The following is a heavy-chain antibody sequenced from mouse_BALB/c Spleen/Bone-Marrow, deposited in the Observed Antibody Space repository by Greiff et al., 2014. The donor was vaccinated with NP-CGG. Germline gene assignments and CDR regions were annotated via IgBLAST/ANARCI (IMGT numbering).Heavy chain of an antibody. CDR2: IWADGST. CDR3: ARITTATGAIDY. V-gene: IGHV2-9*02. J-gene: IGHJ4*01. CDR1: GFSLTNYG. Sequence: VQLQQSGPGLVAPSQSLSITCNVSGFSLTNYGVHWVRQPPGKGLEWLGVIWADGSTNHNSALMSRLSISKDNSKSQVFFKMNSLQTDDTAMYYCARITTATGAIDYWGQGTSVTVSS. D-gene: IGHD1-2*01.